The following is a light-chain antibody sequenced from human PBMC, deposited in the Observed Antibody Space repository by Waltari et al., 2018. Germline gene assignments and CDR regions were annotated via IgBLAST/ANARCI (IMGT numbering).Light chain of an antibody. V-gene: IGLV4-69*01. J-gene: IGLJ3*02. CDR2: VNSDGSH. CDR3: QTWGTGGV. CDR1: SGHSNYA. Sequence: QVVLTQAPSASASLGDSVRLTCTLSSGHSNYAIAWLQQQPEKGPRYLMKVNSDGSHSEGGDLPHRFSGSSSGAERYLIISNLQSEDEADYYCQTWGTGGVFGGGTKLTVL.